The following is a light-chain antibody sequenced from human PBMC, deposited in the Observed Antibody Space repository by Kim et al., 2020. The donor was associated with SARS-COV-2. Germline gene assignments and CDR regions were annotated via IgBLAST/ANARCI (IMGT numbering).Light chain of an antibody. CDR3: QVWDSSSDHRV. CDR1: NIGSKS. CDR2: YDS. J-gene: IGLJ3*02. Sequence: APGKTARIPCGGNNIGSKSVLWYQQKPGQAPVLVIYYDSDRPSGIPERFSGSNSGNTATLTISRVEAGDGADYYCQVWDSSSDHRVFGGGTQLTVL. V-gene: IGLV3-21*04.